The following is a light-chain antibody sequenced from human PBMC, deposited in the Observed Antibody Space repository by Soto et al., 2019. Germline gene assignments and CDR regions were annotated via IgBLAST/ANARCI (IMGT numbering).Light chain of an antibody. V-gene: IGKV1-39*01. CDR3: QQSYSTPPWT. Sequence: DIQMTQAPSSLSASVGDRVTITCRASQSISSYINWYQQKPGKAPKLLIYAASSLQSGVPSRFSGSGSGTDFTLTISRLQPEDFATYYCQQSYSTPPWTFGQGTKVEIK. J-gene: IGKJ1*01. CDR1: QSISSY. CDR2: AAS.